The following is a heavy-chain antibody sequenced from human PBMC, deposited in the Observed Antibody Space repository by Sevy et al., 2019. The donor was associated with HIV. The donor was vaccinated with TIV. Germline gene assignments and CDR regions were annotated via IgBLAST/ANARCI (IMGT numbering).Heavy chain of an antibody. J-gene: IGHJ4*02. V-gene: IGHV3-30-3*01. Sequence: GGSLRLSCAASGLTFSSYAMHWVRQAPGKGLEWVAVISYDGSNKYYADSVKGRFTISRDNSKNTLYLQMNSLRAEDTAVYYWASPRDDYGDYYFDYWGQGTLVTVSS. CDR3: ASPRDDYGDYYFDY. CDR2: ISYDGSNK. D-gene: IGHD4-17*01. CDR1: GLTFSSYA.